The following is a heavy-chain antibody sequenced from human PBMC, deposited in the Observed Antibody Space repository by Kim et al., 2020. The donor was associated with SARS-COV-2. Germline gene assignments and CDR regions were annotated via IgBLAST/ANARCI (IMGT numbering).Heavy chain of an antibody. D-gene: IGHD3-10*01. CDR3: AKDALGWFGGGYFDN. CDR2: ITGSGGST. CDR1: GFTFTRSA. V-gene: IGHV3-23*01. J-gene: IGHJ4*02. Sequence: GGSLRLSCAASGFTFTRSAINWVRQAPGKGLEWVALITGSGGSTFYADSVRGRFTISRDNSKNTVSLEMNNLRAEDTALYYCAKDALGWFGGGYFDNWGQGSQVTVSS.